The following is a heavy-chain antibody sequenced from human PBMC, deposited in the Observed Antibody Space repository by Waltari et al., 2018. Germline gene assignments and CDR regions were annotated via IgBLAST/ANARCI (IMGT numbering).Heavy chain of an antibody. CDR1: GGSISSGGYY. CDR3: GEGGEGGVDY. V-gene: IGHV4-31*03. Sequence: QVQLQESGPGLVKPSQTLSLTCTVSGGSISSGGYYWSWIRQHPGKGLEWSEYIYYSRSPYTHHALRGRFTISVDSVKYRFSLKRGPVTAGGTAVYYCGEGGEGGVDYWGQGTLVTVSS. CDR2: IYYSRSP. D-gene: IGHD3-10*01. J-gene: IGHJ4*02.